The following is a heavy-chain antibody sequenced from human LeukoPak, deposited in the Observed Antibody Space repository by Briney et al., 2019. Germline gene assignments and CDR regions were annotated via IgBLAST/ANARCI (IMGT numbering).Heavy chain of an antibody. D-gene: IGHD4-17*01. V-gene: IGHV1-3*01. J-gene: IGHJ4*02. CDR1: GYTFTGYY. Sequence: ASVKVSCKASGYTFTGYYMHWVRQAPGQGLEWMGWINAGNGNTKYSQKFQGRVTITRDTSASTAYMELSSLRSEDTAVYYCARSGDSKALDFDYWGQGTLVTVSS. CDR2: INAGNGNT. CDR3: ARSGDSKALDFDY.